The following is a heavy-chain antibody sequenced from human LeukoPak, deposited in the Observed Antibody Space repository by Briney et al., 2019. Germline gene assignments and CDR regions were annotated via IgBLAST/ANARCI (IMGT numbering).Heavy chain of an antibody. CDR3: ARVVIRPYYFDY. D-gene: IGHD4-23*01. CDR2: IYSGGIT. Sequence: GGSLRLSCAISGFTVSSNYMSWVRQAPGKGLEWVSVIYSGGITDYAYSVKGRFTISRDNFKNTLHLQMNNLRAEDTAVYYCARVVIRPYYFDYWGQGTLVTVSS. J-gene: IGHJ4*02. CDR1: GFTVSSNY. V-gene: IGHV3-66*01.